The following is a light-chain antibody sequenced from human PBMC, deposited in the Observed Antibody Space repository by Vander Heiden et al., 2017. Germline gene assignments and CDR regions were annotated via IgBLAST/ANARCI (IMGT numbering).Light chain of an antibody. CDR1: QSGGSSY. V-gene: IGKV3-20*01. CDR2: GES. CDR3: QQYGNALLT. Sequence: IVLTQSPGTLSLSPGEGATLSCRASQSGGSSYLAWYQQKPGKAPRLLIYGESSRATGIPDRCSGSGSGTDFTLTISRMEPEDFAVYYCQQYGNALLTFGGGTKVEIK. J-gene: IGKJ4*01.